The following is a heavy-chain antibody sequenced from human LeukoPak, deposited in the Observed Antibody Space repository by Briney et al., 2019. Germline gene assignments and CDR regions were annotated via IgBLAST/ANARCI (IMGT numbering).Heavy chain of an antibody. D-gene: IGHD3-22*01. CDR2: INHSGST. V-gene: IGHV4-34*01. Sequence: SETLSLTCAVYGGSFSGYYWSWIRQPPGKGLEWIGEINHSGSTNYNPSLKSRVTISVDTSKNQFSLKLSSVTAADTAVYYCARLTTYYYDSSGPNFDYWGQGTLVTVSS. J-gene: IGHJ4*02. CDR3: ARLTTYYYDSSGPNFDY. CDR1: GGSFSGYY.